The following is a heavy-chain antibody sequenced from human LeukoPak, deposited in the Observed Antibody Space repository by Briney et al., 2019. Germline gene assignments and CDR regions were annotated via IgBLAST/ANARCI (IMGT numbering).Heavy chain of an antibody. CDR2: ISYSGST. CDR3: ARHPTGLPNWFDS. D-gene: IGHD2-8*02. J-gene: IGHJ5*01. V-gene: IGHV4-39*01. CDR1: GGSITTALYN. Sequence: PSETLSLTCTVSGGSITTALYNWGWIRQPPGKGLEWIGTISYSGSTYYKASLKSRVTISADTSKNQFSLKLYSVTAADTAVYYCARHPTGLPNWFDSWGQGTLVTVSS.